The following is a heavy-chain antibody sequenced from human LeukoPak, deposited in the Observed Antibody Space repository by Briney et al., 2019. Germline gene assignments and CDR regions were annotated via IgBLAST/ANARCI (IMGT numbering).Heavy chain of an antibody. V-gene: IGHV3-74*01. Sequence: PGGSLRLSCAVSGFTFSSYWMHWVRQSPGKGLAWVSRITSDGSATDYADSVKGRFTVSRDNAKNTLFLHMDSLRVEDTAVYYCARDASPGCFDLWGRGTLVTVSS. J-gene: IGHJ2*01. CDR1: GFTFSSYW. CDR2: ITSDGSAT. CDR3: ARDASPGCFDL.